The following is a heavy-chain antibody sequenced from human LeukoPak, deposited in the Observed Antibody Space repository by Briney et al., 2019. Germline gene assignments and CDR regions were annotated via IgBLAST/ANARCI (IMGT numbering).Heavy chain of an antibody. CDR2: IIPIFGTA. V-gene: IGHV1-69*05. Sequence: ASVKVSCEASGGTFSSYAISWVRQAPGQGLEWMGGIIPIFGTANYAQKFQGRVTITTDESTSTAYMELSSLRSEDTAIYYCARSEGHCSSDACYTLGYWGQGTLVTVSS. CDR3: ARSEGHCSSDACYTLGY. J-gene: IGHJ4*02. CDR1: GGTFSSYA. D-gene: IGHD2-2*01.